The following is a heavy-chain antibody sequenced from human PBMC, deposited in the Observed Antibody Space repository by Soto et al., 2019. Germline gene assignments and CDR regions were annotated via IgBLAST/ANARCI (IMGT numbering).Heavy chain of an antibody. CDR2: IKQDGSEK. Sequence: GESLKISCAASGFTFSSYWMSWVRQAPGKGLEWVANIKQDGSEKYYVDSVKGRFTISRDNAKNSLYLQMNSLRAEDTAVYYCARDPPYGPRLMEFRAPMDVWGKGTTVTVSS. V-gene: IGHV3-7*01. J-gene: IGHJ6*04. CDR3: ARDPPYGPRLMEFRAPMDV. D-gene: IGHD2-8*01. CDR1: GFTFSSYW.